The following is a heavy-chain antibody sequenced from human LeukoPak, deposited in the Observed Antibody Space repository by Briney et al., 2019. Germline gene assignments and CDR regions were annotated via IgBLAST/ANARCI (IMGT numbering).Heavy chain of an antibody. J-gene: IGHJ6*02. Sequence: PSETLSLTCTVSGGSISSSSYYWGWIRQPPGKGLEWIGSIYDSGSTYYNPSLKSRVTISVDTSKNQLSLKLSSVTAADTAVYYCARHRGYYGSGNRYYYGMDVWGQGTTVTVSS. D-gene: IGHD3-10*01. CDR2: IYDSGST. CDR3: ARHRGYYGSGNRYYYGMDV. CDR1: GGSISSSSYY. V-gene: IGHV4-39*01.